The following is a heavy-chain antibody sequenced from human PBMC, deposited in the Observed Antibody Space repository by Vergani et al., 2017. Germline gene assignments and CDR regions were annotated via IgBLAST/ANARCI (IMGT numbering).Heavy chain of an antibody. Sequence: EVQLVESGGGLVQPGGSLRLSCAASGFTVSSNYMSWVRQAPGKGLEWGSVIYSGGSTYYADSVKGRFTISRDNSKNTLYLQMNSLRAEDTAVYYCAKLPSGRIVGPLYYFDSWGQGTLVTVSS. CDR2: IYSGGST. V-gene: IGHV3-66*04. CDR1: GFTVSSNY. CDR3: AKLPSGRIVGPLYYFDS. D-gene: IGHD1-26*01. J-gene: IGHJ4*02.